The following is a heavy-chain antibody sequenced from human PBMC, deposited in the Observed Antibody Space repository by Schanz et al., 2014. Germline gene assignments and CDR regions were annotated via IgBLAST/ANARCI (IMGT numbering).Heavy chain of an antibody. CDR1: GFTFSSYA. J-gene: IGHJ3*02. CDR3: AKGRFGELSAFDI. CDR2: ISGSGGST. D-gene: IGHD3-10*01. V-gene: IGHV3-23*01. Sequence: EVQLLESGGGLVQPGGSLRLSCAASGFTFSSYAMSWVRQAPGKGLEWVSAISGSGGSTYYADSVKGRFTISRDNTKNTLYLQMNSLRAEDTAVYYCAKGRFGELSAFDIWGQGTMXTVSS.